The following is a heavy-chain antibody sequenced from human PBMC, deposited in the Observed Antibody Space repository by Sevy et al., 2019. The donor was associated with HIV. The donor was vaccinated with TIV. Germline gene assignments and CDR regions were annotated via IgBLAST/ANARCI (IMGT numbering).Heavy chain of an antibody. J-gene: IGHJ1*01. CDR3: ARQGAASTTPIDH. CDR2: IRWDEDE. CDR1: GFSLTTSGLG. Sequence: SGPTLVKPTQTLTLTCTLSGFSLTTSGLGVAWIRQTPGKALEWLALIRWDEDERYSPALRSRLTITKDTSKNQVVLKMRNMSPVDSGTYYCARQGAASTTPIDHWGQGTLVTVSS. D-gene: IGHD1-1*01. V-gene: IGHV2-5*02.